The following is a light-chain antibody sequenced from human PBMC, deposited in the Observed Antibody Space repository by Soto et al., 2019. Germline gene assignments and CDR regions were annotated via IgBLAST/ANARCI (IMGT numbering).Light chain of an antibody. J-gene: IGLJ2*01. CDR1: RSDIGAYNF. Sequence: QSVLTQSASVSGSPGQSITISCTGTRSDIGAYNFVSWYQQHPGEVPKLMLYDVNVRPSGVSNRFSGSKSGNTASLTISGLQAEDEADYYCTSWTTSTTMIFGGGTKLTVL. V-gene: IGLV2-14*03. CDR2: DVN. CDR3: TSWTTSTTMI.